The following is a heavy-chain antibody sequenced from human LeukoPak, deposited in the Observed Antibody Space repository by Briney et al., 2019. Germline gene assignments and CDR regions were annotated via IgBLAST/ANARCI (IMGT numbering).Heavy chain of an antibody. Sequence: GSLRLSCEGSGFTFSNYWMGWVRQAPGKGLQWVANIKTDGSEKYYVDSVKGRFTISGDNAKNSLYLQMNSLRAEDTAVYYCATYSSLNRREFQYWGQGTLLTVSS. CDR3: ATYSSLNRREFQY. CDR2: IKTDGSEK. V-gene: IGHV3-7*01. D-gene: IGHD3-22*01. J-gene: IGHJ1*01. CDR1: GFTFSNYW.